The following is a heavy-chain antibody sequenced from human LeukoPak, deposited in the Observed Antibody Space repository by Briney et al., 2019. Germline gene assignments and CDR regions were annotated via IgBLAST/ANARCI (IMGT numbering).Heavy chain of an antibody. CDR2: INHSGST. CDR3: ARGDVDTAMVSGGLTY. D-gene: IGHD5-18*01. CDR1: GGSFSGYY. V-gene: IGHV4-34*01. J-gene: IGHJ4*02. Sequence: SETLSLTCAVYGGSFSGYYWSWIRQPPGKGLEWIGEINHSGSTNYNPSLKSRVTISEDTSKNQFSLKLSSVTAADTAVYYCARGDVDTAMVSGGLTYWGQGTLVTVSS.